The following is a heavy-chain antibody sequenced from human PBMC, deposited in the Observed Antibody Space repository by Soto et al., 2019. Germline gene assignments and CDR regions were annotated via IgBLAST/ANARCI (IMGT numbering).Heavy chain of an antibody. CDR1: GGSIIRYY. CDR2: IYTSGST. J-gene: IGHJ5*02. Sequence: PSETLSLTCTVSGGSIIRYYWSWIRQPAGKGLEWIGRIYTSGSTNYNPSLKSRVTMSVDTSKNQFSLKLSSVTAADTAVYYCARVSYDSSGYYYYNWFDPWGQGTLVTVSS. V-gene: IGHV4-4*07. D-gene: IGHD3-22*01. CDR3: ARVSYDSSGYYYYNWFDP.